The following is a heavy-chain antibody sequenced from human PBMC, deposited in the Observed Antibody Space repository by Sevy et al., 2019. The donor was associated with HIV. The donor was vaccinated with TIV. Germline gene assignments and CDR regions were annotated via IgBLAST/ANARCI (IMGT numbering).Heavy chain of an antibody. Sequence: SESLSLTCTVSGDSIDSNYWNWIRQPPGKGLEWIGYLYYSGVTNYNPSVKSRVTISVDTSKNQFSLKLRSVTAADTAVYYCARASTAPNGMDVWGQGTTVTVSS. CDR2: LYYSGVT. CDR3: ARASTAPNGMDV. V-gene: IGHV4-59*01. CDR1: GDSIDSNY. J-gene: IGHJ6*02. D-gene: IGHD1-1*01.